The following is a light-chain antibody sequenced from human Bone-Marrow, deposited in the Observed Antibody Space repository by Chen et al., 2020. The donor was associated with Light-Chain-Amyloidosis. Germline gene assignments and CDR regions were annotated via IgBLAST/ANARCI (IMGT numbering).Light chain of an antibody. CDR2: DAS. CDR3: QQYGSSPPYT. V-gene: IGKV3D-20*01. Sequence: IVLTPSPATLSSSPGARATLSCGASQSVSSSYLAWDPQKPGLAPRLLIYDASSRATGIPDRFSGSGSGTDFTLTISRLEPEDFAVYYCQQYGSSPPYTFGQGTKLEIK. CDR1: QSVSSSY. J-gene: IGKJ2*01.